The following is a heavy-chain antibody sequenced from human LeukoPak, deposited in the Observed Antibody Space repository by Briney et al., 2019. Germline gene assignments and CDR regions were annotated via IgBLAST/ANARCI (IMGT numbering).Heavy chain of an antibody. CDR2: IYYSGST. CDR1: GGSISSYY. D-gene: IGHD5-12*01. V-gene: IGHV4-59*08. J-gene: IGHJ4*02. Sequence: PSETLSLTCTVSGGSISSYYWSWIRQPPGKGLEWIGYIYYSGSTNYNPSLESRVTISVDTSKNQFSLKLSSVTAADTAVYYCVRSGIDNTYIDFWGQGILVTVSS. CDR3: VRSGIDNTYIDF.